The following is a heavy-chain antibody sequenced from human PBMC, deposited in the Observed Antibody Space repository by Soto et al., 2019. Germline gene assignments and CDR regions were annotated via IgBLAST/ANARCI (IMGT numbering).Heavy chain of an antibody. Sequence: EAQLVESGGGLVQPGGSLRLSCGVSGFTFSRYWMHWVRQAPGKGLVWVSRIDRDGSSTSYADSVKGRFTISRDNAKNTLYLQMNSLRGVDTAVYYCAREATFGGVYYYYVDVWGKGTTVTVSS. CDR2: IDRDGSST. CDR1: GFTFSRYW. V-gene: IGHV3-74*01. CDR3: AREATFGGVYYYYVDV. J-gene: IGHJ6*03. D-gene: IGHD3-16*01.